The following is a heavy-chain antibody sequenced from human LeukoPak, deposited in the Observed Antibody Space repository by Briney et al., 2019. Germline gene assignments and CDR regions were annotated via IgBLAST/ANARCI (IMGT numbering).Heavy chain of an antibody. J-gene: IGHJ4*02. D-gene: IGHD4-17*01. CDR2: IFYSGST. CDR3: ARQMHPVTADY. V-gene: IGHV4-39*01. CDR1: VGSISSSSYF. Sequence: SGTLSLTCTVSVGSISSSSYFCGSIRQPPGKWLEWIGSIFYSGSTYDNPSLNSRVTISIDTSKSHFSLRLSSVPAADTAVYYCARQMHPVTADYWGQGTLVRVSS.